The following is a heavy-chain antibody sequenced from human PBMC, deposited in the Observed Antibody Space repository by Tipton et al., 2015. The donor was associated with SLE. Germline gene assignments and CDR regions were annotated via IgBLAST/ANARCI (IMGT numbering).Heavy chain of an antibody. CDR2: VYYSGTT. Sequence: TLSLTCTVSGDSISSGGYHWNWIRQPAGNGLEWIGYVYYSGTTNYNPSLKSRVTISVDTSKNQFSLKLSSVTAADTAVYYCARDSSGGYNWFDPWGQGTLVTVSS. D-gene: IGHD3-22*01. CDR3: ARDSSGGYNWFDP. J-gene: IGHJ5*02. V-gene: IGHV4-61*10. CDR1: GDSISSGGYH.